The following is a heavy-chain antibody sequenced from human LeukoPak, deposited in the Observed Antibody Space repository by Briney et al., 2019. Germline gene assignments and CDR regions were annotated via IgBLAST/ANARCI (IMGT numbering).Heavy chain of an antibody. CDR3: ARHARLWPMNNWFDP. V-gene: IGHV4-34*01. Sequence: SETLSLTCAVYGGSFSGYYWSWIRQPPGKGLEWIGEINHSGSTNYNPSLKSRVTISVDTSKNQFSLKLSSVTAADTAVYYCARHARLWPMNNWFDPWGQGTLVTVSS. D-gene: IGHD2-2*01. CDR2: INHSGST. J-gene: IGHJ5*02. CDR1: GGSFSGYY.